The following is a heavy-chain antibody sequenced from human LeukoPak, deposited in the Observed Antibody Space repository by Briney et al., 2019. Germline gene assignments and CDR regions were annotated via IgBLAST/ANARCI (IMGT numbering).Heavy chain of an antibody. D-gene: IGHD3-22*01. J-gene: IGHJ4*02. CDR3: AREDNSSGYYSKFDY. V-gene: IGHV1-3*03. CDR2: INAGNGNT. Sequence: ASVKVSCKASGYTFTRYAMHWVRQAPGQRLEWMGWINAGNGNTKYSQEFQGRVTITRDTSASTAYMELSSLRSEDMAVYYCAREDNSSGYYSKFDYWGQGTLVTVSS. CDR1: GYTFTRYA.